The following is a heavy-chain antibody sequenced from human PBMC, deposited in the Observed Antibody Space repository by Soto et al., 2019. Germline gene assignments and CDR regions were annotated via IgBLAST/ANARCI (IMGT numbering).Heavy chain of an antibody. CDR3: ASMGYHYGSGSYPLDY. V-gene: IGHV4-31*03. Sequence: TLSLTCTVSGGSISSGGYYLSWIRQHPGKGLEWIGYIYYSGSTYYNPSLKSRVTISVDTSKNQFSLKLSSVTAADTAVYYCASMGYHYGSGSYPLDYWGQGTLVTVSS. D-gene: IGHD3-10*01. CDR1: GGSISSGGYY. CDR2: IYYSGST. J-gene: IGHJ4*02.